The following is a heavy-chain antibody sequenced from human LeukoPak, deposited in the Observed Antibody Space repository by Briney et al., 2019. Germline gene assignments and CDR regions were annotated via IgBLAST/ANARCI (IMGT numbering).Heavy chain of an antibody. Sequence: SETLSLTCSVSGGSISSSSSYWGWIRQPPGKGLEWIGSIYESGSTFYNPSLKSRVTISVGTSKNQFSLKLSSVTAADTAVYYCARYDVWGTYRAFDYRGQGTLVTVSS. CDR2: IYESGST. CDR1: GGSISSSSSY. J-gene: IGHJ4*02. CDR3: ARYDVWGTYRAFDY. V-gene: IGHV4-39*07. D-gene: IGHD3-16*02.